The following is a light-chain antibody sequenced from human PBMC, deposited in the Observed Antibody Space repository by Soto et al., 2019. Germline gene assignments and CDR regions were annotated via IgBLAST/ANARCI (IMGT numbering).Light chain of an antibody. Sequence: QSALTQPASVSGSPGQSITISCTGTISDVGSYDLVSWYQQHPGKAPKLMIYEGSKRPSGVSSRFSGSKSGNTASLTISGLQAEDEADYDCCSYAGSSTSWVFGGGTKLTVL. V-gene: IGLV2-23*01. CDR1: ISDVGSYDL. CDR2: EGS. CDR3: CSYAGSSTSWV. J-gene: IGLJ3*02.